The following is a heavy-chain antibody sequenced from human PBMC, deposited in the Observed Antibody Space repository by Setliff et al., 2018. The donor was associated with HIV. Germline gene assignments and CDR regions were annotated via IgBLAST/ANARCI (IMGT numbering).Heavy chain of an antibody. CDR1: GGPLTDHY. V-gene: IGHV4-34*01. Sequence: SETLSLTCAVHGGPLTDHYWNWIRQPPGKGLEWIGSIHHSGSTYYNPSLKSRVTISVDTSKNQFSLKLSSVTAADTAVFYCARLTTTYYFDSSAYYHPVWGQGTLVTV. J-gene: IGHJ4*02. D-gene: IGHD3-22*01. CDR2: IHHSGST. CDR3: ARLTTTYYFDSSAYYHPV.